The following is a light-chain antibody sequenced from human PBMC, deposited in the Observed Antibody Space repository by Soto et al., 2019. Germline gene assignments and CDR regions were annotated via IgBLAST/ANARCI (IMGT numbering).Light chain of an antibody. V-gene: IGLV1-51*01. CDR3: GTWDSSLDTVV. J-gene: IGLJ2*01. CDR2: DNY. Sequence: QSVLAQSPSISAAPGQKVTISCSGSSSNIGGNYVSWYQHVPRTAPKLLIYDNYKRASGSPDRFSASKSGTSATLGITGLQTGDEADYYCGTWDSSLDTVVFGGGTQLTVL. CDR1: SSNIGGNY.